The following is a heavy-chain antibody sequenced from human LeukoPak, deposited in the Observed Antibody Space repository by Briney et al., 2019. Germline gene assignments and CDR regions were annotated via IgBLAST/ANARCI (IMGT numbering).Heavy chain of an antibody. J-gene: IGHJ4*02. D-gene: IGHD3-22*01. CDR3: AKGVVVVTLDY. CDR2: IYHSGST. Sequence: KPSETLSLTCAVSGGSISSGGYSWSWIRQPPGKGLEWIGYIYHSGSTYYNPSLKSRVTISADTSKNQFSLKLSSVTAADTAVYYCAKGVVVVTLDYWGQGTLVTVSS. CDR1: GGSISSGGYS. V-gene: IGHV4-30-2*01.